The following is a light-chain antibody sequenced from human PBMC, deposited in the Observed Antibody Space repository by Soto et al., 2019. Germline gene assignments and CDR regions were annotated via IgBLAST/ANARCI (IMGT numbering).Light chain of an antibody. Sequence: QSALTQPASVSGSPGQSITISCTGTSSDVGIYKLVSWYQHHPGKAPKLMIYEGSKRPSGVSNRFSGSKSRNTASLPISGFQAEHEADYSFCSYAGFVVFGGGTKLTVL. CDR1: SSDVGIYKL. V-gene: IGLV2-23*01. J-gene: IGLJ2*01. CDR2: EGS. CDR3: CSYAGFVV.